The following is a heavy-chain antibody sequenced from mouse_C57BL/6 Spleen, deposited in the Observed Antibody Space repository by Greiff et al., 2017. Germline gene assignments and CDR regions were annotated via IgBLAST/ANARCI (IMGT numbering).Heavy chain of an antibody. J-gene: IGHJ1*03. CDR3: ARRGLRDWYFDV. Sequence: EVKVEESGGGLVKPGGSLKLSCAASGFTFSSYTMSWVRQTPEKRLEWVATISGGGGNTYYPDSVKGRFTISRDNAKNTLYLQMSSLRSEDTALYYCARRGLRDWYFDVWGTGTTVTVSS. CDR2: ISGGGGNT. V-gene: IGHV5-9*01. D-gene: IGHD2-4*01. CDR1: GFTFSSYT.